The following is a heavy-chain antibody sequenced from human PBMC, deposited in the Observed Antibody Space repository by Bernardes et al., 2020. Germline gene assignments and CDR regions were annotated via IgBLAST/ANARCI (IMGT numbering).Heavy chain of an antibody. D-gene: IGHD2-8*01. Sequence: SETLSLTCTVSGGSVSSASYYWSWIRQPPGKGLEWIGYIYYVGSTSYNPSLKSRVTISIDTSRNQFSLKLNSVTAADTAVYYCARDQYCTNGVCYLGWFDPWGPGTLVTVSS. V-gene: IGHV4-61*01. CDR2: IYYVGST. J-gene: IGHJ5*02. CDR3: ARDQYCTNGVCYLGWFDP. CDR1: GGSVSSASYY.